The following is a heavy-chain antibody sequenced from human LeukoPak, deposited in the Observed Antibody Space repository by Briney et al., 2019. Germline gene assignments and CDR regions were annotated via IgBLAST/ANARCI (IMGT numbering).Heavy chain of an antibody. V-gene: IGHV4-59*01. J-gene: IGHJ4*02. CDR2: INYGGSA. D-gene: IGHD2-8*02. CDR3: VRVGDSATGSVLDN. CDR1: GGSMNSYY. Sequence: SETLSLTCTVSGGSMNSYYWSWIRQPPGKRPEGIGDINYGGSAKYNPSLKSRVTISIDTSKNQFSLNLLSMTAEVTAIYYCVRVGDSATGSVLDNWGSGTLVTVSS.